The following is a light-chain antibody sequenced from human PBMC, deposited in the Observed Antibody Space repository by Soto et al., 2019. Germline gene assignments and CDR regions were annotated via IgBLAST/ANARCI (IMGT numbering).Light chain of an antibody. Sequence: QSAPPPPPSVSGSPGQSVAISCTGTSSDVGSYNRVSWYQQPPGAAPKLMIYEVSNRPSGVPDRFSGSKSGNTASLTISGLQAEDEADYYCNSYTGSSTYVFGTGTKVTVL. CDR1: SSDVGSYNR. CDR3: NSYTGSSTYV. CDR2: EVS. V-gene: IGLV2-18*02. J-gene: IGLJ1*01.